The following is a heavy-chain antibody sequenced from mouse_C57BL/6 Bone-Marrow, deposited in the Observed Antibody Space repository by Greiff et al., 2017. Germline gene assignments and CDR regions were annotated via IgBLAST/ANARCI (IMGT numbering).Heavy chain of an antibody. Sequence: VQLQQPGAELVRPGSSVKLSCKASGYTFTSYWMHWVKQRPIQGLEWIGNIDPSDSETHYNQKFKDKATLTVDKSSSTAYMQLSSLTSEDSAVYYCGRDYGNCHLAYWGQGTLVTVSA. V-gene: IGHV1-52*01. CDR3: GRDYGNCHLAY. CDR2: IDPSDSET. J-gene: IGHJ3*01. CDR1: GYTFTSYW. D-gene: IGHD2-1*01.